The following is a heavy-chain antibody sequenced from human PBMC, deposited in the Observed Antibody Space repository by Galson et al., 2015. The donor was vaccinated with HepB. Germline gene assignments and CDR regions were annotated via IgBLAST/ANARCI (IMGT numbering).Heavy chain of an antibody. CDR1: GYTFSTYS. CDR2: ISAYNRRT. V-gene: IGHV1-18*01. J-gene: IGHJ5*02. CDR3: ARGALVVGVAATLNNWFDP. D-gene: IGHD2-15*01. Sequence: SVKVSCKVSGYTFSTYSVTWVRQAPGQGLEWMGWISAYNRRTNYAQKFQGRVSMTTDTSTSTVYMELRRLRSDDTDIYYCARGALVVGVAATLNNWFDPWGQGTLVTVSS.